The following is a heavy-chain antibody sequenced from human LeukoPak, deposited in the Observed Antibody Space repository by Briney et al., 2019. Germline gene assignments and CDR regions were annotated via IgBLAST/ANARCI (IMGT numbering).Heavy chain of an antibody. Sequence: GSSVKVSCKASGGTFSSYAISWVRQAPGQGLEWMGGIIPIFGTANYAQKFQGRVTITTDESTGTAYMELSSLRSEDTAVYYCARDHGMATIFDYWGQGTLVTVSS. CDR1: GGTFSSYA. CDR2: IIPIFGTA. CDR3: ARDHGMATIFDY. V-gene: IGHV1-69*05. D-gene: IGHD5-24*01. J-gene: IGHJ4*02.